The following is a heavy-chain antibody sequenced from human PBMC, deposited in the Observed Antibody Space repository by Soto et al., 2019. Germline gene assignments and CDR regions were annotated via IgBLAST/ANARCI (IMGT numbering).Heavy chain of an antibody. J-gene: IGHJ4*02. V-gene: IGHV1-8*01. CDR3: ARERSLAADY. D-gene: IGHD6-25*01. Sequence: QVQLVQSGAEVKKPGASVKVSCKASGYTFTSYDINWVRQATGQGLEWMGWMNRNSGNTGYAQKFQGRVTMTRNTSMSTAYMELSGLRSEATAVYYCARERSLAADYWGQGTLVTVSS. CDR1: GYTFTSYD. CDR2: MNRNSGNT.